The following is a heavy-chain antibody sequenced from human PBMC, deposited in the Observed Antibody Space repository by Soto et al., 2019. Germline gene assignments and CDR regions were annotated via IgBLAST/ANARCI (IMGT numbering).Heavy chain of an antibody. Sequence: GGSLRLSCAASGFTFSSYAMSWVRQAPGKGLEWVSAISGSGGSTYYADSVKGRFTISRDNSKNTLYLQMNSLRAEDTAVYYCAKVVVVVAATLADFGRAYYFDYWGQGTLVTVSS. D-gene: IGHD2-15*01. J-gene: IGHJ4*02. CDR2: ISGSGGST. CDR3: AKVVVVVAATLADFGRAYYFDY. V-gene: IGHV3-23*01. CDR1: GFTFSSYA.